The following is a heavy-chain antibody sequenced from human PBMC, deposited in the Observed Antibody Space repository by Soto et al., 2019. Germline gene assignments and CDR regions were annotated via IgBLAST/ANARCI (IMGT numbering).Heavy chain of an antibody. CDR3: ARVVPGAEAWFGP. CDR1: GYTFSNYG. V-gene: IGHV1-18*01. Sequence: ASVKVSCKTSGYTFSNYGITWVRQAPGQPLEWLGWISLYSDGTNYAQKFQGRVSMTTDTSTTTAYMELRSLRSDDTAVYYRARVVPGAEAWFGPWGQGTLVTVSS. CDR2: ISLYSDGT. J-gene: IGHJ5*02. D-gene: IGHD2-2*01.